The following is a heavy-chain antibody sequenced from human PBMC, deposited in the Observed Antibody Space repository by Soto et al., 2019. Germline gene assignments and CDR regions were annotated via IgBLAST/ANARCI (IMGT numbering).Heavy chain of an antibody. Sequence: QVQLQESGPGLVKPSGTLSLTCAVSSGSISSSNWWSWVRQPPGKGLEWIGEIYHSGSTNYNPSLKSRVTISVDQSKTQFSLKLSSVTAADTAVYYCASRKTSRKAAIDYWGQGTLVTVSS. V-gene: IGHV4-4*02. CDR3: ASRKTSRKAAIDY. J-gene: IGHJ4*02. CDR2: IYHSGST. D-gene: IGHD2-15*01. CDR1: SGSISSSNW.